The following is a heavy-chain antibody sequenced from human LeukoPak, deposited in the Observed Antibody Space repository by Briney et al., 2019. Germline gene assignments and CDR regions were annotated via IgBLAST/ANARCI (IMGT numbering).Heavy chain of an antibody. Sequence: PGGSLRLSCAASGFTFGNYWMHWVRQARGKGLVWVSRIKGDGSHTIYADSVKGRFTISRDNAKNTLYLLMKSLRAEDTAVYYCVRDWDHFDFDSWGQGTLVTVSS. CDR1: GFTFGNYW. V-gene: IGHV3-74*01. D-gene: IGHD3-9*01. CDR3: VRDWDHFDFDS. CDR2: IKGDGSHT. J-gene: IGHJ5*01.